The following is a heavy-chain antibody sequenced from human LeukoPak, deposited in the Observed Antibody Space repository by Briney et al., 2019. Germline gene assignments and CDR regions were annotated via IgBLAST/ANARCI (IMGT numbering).Heavy chain of an antibody. D-gene: IGHD3-10*01. CDR2: IDDSGNT. Sequence: SETLSLTCTVSGGSISRYYWSWIRRPPGKGLEWIGYIDDSGNTNYNPSLKSQVTISVDKSKNQFSLKLSFVTAADTAMYYCARSDYHNSGSHTVFDAFDIWGQGTRVTVSS. V-gene: IGHV4-59*01. J-gene: IGHJ3*02. CDR1: GGSISRYY. CDR3: ARSDYHNSGSHTVFDAFDI.